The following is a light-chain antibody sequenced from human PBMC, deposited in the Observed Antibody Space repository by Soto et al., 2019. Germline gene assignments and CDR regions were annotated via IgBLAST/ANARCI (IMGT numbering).Light chain of an antibody. CDR1: QNVYNN. CDR2: DAS. J-gene: IGKJ4*01. CDR3: QQCRNWPLT. Sequence: EIVMTQSPATLSVSPGEGATLSCKASQNVYNNLAWYQQRTGQPPRLLIYDASTRATGISARFSGSGYGTEFTLTISSLQSEDFAVYFCQQCRNWPLTFGGG. V-gene: IGKV3-15*01.